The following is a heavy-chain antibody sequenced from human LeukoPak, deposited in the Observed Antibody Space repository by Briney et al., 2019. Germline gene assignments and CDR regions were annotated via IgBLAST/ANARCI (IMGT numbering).Heavy chain of an antibody. J-gene: IGHJ3*02. CDR3: ARGHSGSYQRNDAFDI. Sequence: PGGSLRLSCAAAGFSFSGYSINWVRQVPGKGLEWFSSISSDSKYIYYAGSMKGRFTVSRDNARNSLYLQMNSLGAEDTAVYYCARGHSGSYQRNDAFDIWGQGTMVTVSS. D-gene: IGHD1-26*01. CDR2: ISSDSKYI. CDR1: GFSFSGYS. V-gene: IGHV3-21*01.